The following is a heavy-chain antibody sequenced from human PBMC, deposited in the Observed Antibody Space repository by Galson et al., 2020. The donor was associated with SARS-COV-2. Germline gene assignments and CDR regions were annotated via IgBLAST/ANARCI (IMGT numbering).Heavy chain of an antibody. CDR3: ARDSPYAWSGFEV. V-gene: IGHV4-39*07. J-gene: IGHJ3*01. D-gene: IGHD3-3*01. CDR1: GGSIKFSTFY. CDR2: IYYTGTT. Sequence: SETLSLTCTVSGGSIKFSTFYWAWIRQSPGKGLEWIGSIYYTGTTHYNPSLESRITISVDTSTNQFSLKLKSVTAADTAQYYCARDSPYAWSGFEVWGLGTRVTVSS.